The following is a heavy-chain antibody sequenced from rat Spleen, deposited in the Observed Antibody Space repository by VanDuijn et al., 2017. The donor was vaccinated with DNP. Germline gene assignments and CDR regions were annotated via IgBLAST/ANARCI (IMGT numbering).Heavy chain of an antibody. V-gene: IGHV2-47*01. D-gene: IGHD3-3*01. CDR2: IWSNGGT. CDR3: ARSPQWPWDYAMGA. J-gene: IGHJ4*01. CDR1: GLSLTSNS. Sequence: QVQLKESGPGLVQPSQTLSLTCTVSGLSLTSNSVSWIRQPPGKGLEWMGVIWSNGGTDYNSAIKSRLSISRDTSKSQVFLKMSSLKTEDTAMYFCARSPQWPWDYAMGAWGQGTSVTVSS.